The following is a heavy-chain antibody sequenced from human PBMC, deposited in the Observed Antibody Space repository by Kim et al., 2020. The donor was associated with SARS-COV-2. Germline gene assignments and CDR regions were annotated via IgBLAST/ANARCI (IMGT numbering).Heavy chain of an antibody. CDR2: IIPILGIA. V-gene: IGHV1-69*04. CDR1: GGTFSSYA. J-gene: IGHJ6*03. Sequence: SVKVSCKASGGTFSSYAISWVRQAPGQGLEWMGRIIPILGIANYAQKFQGRVTITADKSTSTAYMELSSLRSEDTAVYYCAKELWLRSSYYYYMDVWGKGTTVTVSS. D-gene: IGHD5-18*01. CDR3: AKELWLRSSYYYYMDV.